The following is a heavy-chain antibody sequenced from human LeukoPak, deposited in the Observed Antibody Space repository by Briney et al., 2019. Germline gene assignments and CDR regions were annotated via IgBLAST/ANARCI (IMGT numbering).Heavy chain of an antibody. CDR3: ARELASGD. CDR2: INTDGNST. J-gene: IGHJ4*02. D-gene: IGHD6-13*01. Sequence: GGSLRLSCAASGFTFSTYWMHWIRHAPGKGLVWVSQINTDGNSTTYADSVKGRFTVSRDNAKNTLYLQINSLRAEDTAVYYCARELASGDWGQGTQVTVSS. V-gene: IGHV3-74*01. CDR1: GFTFSTYW.